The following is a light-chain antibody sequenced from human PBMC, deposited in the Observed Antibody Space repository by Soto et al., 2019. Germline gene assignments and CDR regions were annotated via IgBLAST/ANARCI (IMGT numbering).Light chain of an antibody. Sequence: EVVLTQSPGTLSLSPGERANLSFRTSQSVVNYQLAWYRQKPGQAPRLLIYNTFHRATGIPDRFSGTGSETDFTLTISSLEPEDFAVYYCQQRSNWPPATFGQGTRLEIK. CDR2: NTF. CDR1: QSVVNY. CDR3: QQRSNWPPAT. V-gene: IGKV3-11*01. J-gene: IGKJ5*01.